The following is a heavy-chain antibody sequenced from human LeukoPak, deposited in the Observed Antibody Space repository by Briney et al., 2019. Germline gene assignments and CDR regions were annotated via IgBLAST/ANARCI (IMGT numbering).Heavy chain of an antibody. CDR1: GYTFTSYA. J-gene: IGHJ2*01. CDR3: ARDTRDWYFDL. V-gene: IGHV1-46*01. Sequence: ASVKVSCKASGYTFTSYAMNWVRQAPGQGLEWMGIINPSGGSTNYAQKFQGRVTMTRDTSTSTVYMELSSLRSEDTAVYYCARDTRDWYFDLWGRDTLVTVSS. CDR2: INPSGGST. D-gene: IGHD2-2*01.